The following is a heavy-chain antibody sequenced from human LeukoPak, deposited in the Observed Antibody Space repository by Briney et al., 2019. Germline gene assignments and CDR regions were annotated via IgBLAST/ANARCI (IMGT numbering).Heavy chain of an antibody. CDR3: ARGDRITMIPAPK. J-gene: IGHJ3*01. V-gene: IGHV3-66*01. CDR2: IYSGGST. CDR1: GFTVSSNY. Sequence: GGSLRLSCAASGFTVSSNYMSWVRQAPGKGLEWVSVIYSGGSTYYADSVKGRFTISRDNSKNTLYLQMNSLRAEDTAVYYCARGDRITMIPAPKWGQGIMVTVSS. D-gene: IGHD3-22*01.